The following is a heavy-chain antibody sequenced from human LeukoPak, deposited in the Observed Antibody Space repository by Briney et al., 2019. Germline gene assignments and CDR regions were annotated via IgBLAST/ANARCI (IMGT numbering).Heavy chain of an antibody. CDR3: ARRMGRRFGERYYYYHYMDV. V-gene: IGHV4-34*01. D-gene: IGHD3-10*01. CDR1: GGSFSDYY. Sequence: SETLSLTCAVYGGSFSDYYWTWIRQSPGKGLEWIGEINHSGSINYNSSLKSRVTISVDTSKNQFSLKLSSVTAADTAVYYCARRMGRRFGERYYYYHYMDVWGKGTTVTISS. CDR2: INHSGSI. J-gene: IGHJ6*03.